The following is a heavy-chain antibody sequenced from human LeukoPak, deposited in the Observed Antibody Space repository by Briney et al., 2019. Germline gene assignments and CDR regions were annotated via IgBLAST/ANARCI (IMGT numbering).Heavy chain of an antibody. Sequence: SGPTLVKPTPPLTLTCTFSGFSLSTSGVGVGWIRQPPVKALEWLALIYWDDDKRYSPSLKSRLTITKDTSKNQVVLTMTNMDPVDTATYYCAHGPGSGWYAEYWGQGTLVTVSS. CDR3: AHGPGSGWYAEY. CDR1: GFSLSTSGVG. CDR2: IYWDDDK. D-gene: IGHD6-13*01. J-gene: IGHJ4*02. V-gene: IGHV2-5*02.